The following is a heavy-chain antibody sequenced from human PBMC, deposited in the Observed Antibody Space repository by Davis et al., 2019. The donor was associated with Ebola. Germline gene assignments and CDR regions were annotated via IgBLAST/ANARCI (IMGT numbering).Heavy chain of an antibody. V-gene: IGHV4-30-4*01. D-gene: IGHD2-2*01. CDR1: VGSISSGDYY. Sequence: MPSETLSLTCTVSVGSISSGDYYWSWIRQPPGKGLEWIGYIYYSGSTYYNPSPKSRVTISVDTSKNQFSPKLSSVTAADTAVYYCARDASIRGAYCSSTSCYQAVYGMDVWGQGTTVTVSS. CDR3: ARDASIRGAYCSSTSCYQAVYGMDV. J-gene: IGHJ6*02. CDR2: IYYSGST.